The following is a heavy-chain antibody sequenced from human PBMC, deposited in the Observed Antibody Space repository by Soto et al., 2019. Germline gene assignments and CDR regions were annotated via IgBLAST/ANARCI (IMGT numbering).Heavy chain of an antibody. Sequence: SQTLSLTCAISGDSVSSNSAAWNWIRQSPSRGLEWLRRTYYRSKWYNDYAVSVKSRITINPDTSKNQFSLQLNSVTPEDTAVYYCARDYYDSSGYHDAFDIWGQGTMVTVSS. J-gene: IGHJ3*02. CDR1: GDSVSSNSAA. D-gene: IGHD3-22*01. CDR2: TYYRSKWYN. CDR3: ARDYYDSSGYHDAFDI. V-gene: IGHV6-1*01.